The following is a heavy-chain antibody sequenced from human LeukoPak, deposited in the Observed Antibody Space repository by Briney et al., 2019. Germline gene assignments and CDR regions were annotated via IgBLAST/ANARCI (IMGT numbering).Heavy chain of an antibody. J-gene: IGHJ4*02. D-gene: IGHD2-8*01. Sequence: GGSLRLSCAASGFTLSSYGMHWVRQAPGKGLEWVAVISYDGSNKYYADSVKGRFTISRDNSKNTLYLQMNSLGAEDTAVYYCAKGQMVYAMIISFDYWGQGTLVTVSS. CDR2: ISYDGSNK. V-gene: IGHV3-30*18. CDR3: AKGQMVYAMIISFDY. CDR1: GFTLSSYG.